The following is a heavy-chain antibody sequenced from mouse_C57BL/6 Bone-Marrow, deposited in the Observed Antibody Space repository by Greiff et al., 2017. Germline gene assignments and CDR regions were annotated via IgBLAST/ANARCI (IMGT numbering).Heavy chain of an antibody. Sequence: VQLQQPGAELVKPGASVKLSCKASGYTFTSYWMHWVKQRPGQGLEWIGYINPSSGYTTYNQKFKDKATLTADKSSSTAYMQLRSLTYEDAAVSFYSRGSRYFNFDYWGQGTTLTVSS. D-gene: IGHD2-12*01. CDR1: GYTFTSYW. CDR2: INPSSGYT. V-gene: IGHV1-7*01. J-gene: IGHJ2*01. CDR3: SRGSRYFNFDY.